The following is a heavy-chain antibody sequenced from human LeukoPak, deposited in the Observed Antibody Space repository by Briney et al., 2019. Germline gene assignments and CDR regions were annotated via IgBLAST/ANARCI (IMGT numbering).Heavy chain of an antibody. V-gene: IGHV1-2*02. J-gene: IGHJ4*02. CDR1: GYTFTGYY. Sequence: ASVKVSCKASGYTFTGYYIHWVRQAPGQGLEWMGWLNPNTGGTNYAQKFQGRVTMTRDTSISTAYMELGRLSSDDTAVYYCARGDGSGNSYGLIHDHWGQGILVIVSS. CDR2: LNPNTGGT. D-gene: IGHD3-10*01. CDR3: ARGDGSGNSYGLIHDH.